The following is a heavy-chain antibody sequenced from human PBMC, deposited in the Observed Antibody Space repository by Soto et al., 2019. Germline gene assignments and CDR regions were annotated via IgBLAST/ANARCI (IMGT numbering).Heavy chain of an antibody. Sequence: SETLSLTCAVYGGSFSGDSWTWIRQSPGKGLEWIGDINHSGRVNYSPSLKSRVTISLDTSKNQFSLTLSAVTAADTAMYYCSTRAYDTNGYYRFDPWGQGTLVNVS. D-gene: IGHD3-22*01. V-gene: IGHV4-34*01. CDR2: INHSGRV. J-gene: IGHJ5*01. CDR1: GGSFSGDS. CDR3: STRAYDTNGYYRFDP.